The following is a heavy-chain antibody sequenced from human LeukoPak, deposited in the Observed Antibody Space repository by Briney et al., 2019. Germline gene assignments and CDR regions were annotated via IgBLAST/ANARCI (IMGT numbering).Heavy chain of an antibody. J-gene: IGHJ4*02. D-gene: IGHD5-24*01. Sequence: GGSLRLSCAASGFTFSSYGMRWVRQAPGKGLEWVAIIWYDGSNKHYADSVKGRFTISRDNSKNTLYLQMNSLRAEDTAVYYCAREGGYNAPFDYWGQGTLVTVSS. V-gene: IGHV3-33*01. CDR1: GFTFSSYG. CDR3: AREGGYNAPFDY. CDR2: IWYDGSNK.